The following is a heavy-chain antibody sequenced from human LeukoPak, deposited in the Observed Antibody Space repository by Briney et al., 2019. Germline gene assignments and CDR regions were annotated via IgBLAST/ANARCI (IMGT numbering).Heavy chain of an antibody. V-gene: IGHV4-61*02. J-gene: IGHJ5*02. CDR3: ASLQKPGWFDP. CDR1: GGSISSATYY. D-gene: IGHD4-11*01. Sequence: SQTLSLTCTVSGGSISSATYYWNWIRQPAGKGLEWIGRIYTSGSTNYNPSLKSRVTISVDTSKNQFSLKLTSVTAADTAVYYCASLQKPGWFDPWGQGTLVTVSS. CDR2: IYTSGST.